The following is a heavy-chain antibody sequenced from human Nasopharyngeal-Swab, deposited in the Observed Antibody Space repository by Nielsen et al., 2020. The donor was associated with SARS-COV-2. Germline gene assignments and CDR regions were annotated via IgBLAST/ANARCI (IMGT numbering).Heavy chain of an antibody. V-gene: IGHV3-48*04. CDR2: ISSTSTI. J-gene: IGHJ4*02. Sequence: GESLKISCPASGFTFSSYSMNWVRQAPGKGLEWVSYISSTSTIYHADSVKGRFTISSDNAKNSLYLQMNSLRAEDTAVYYCAAVSSSGWYEIDYWGQGTLVTVST. CDR3: AAVSSSGWYEIDY. D-gene: IGHD6-19*01. CDR1: GFTFSSYS.